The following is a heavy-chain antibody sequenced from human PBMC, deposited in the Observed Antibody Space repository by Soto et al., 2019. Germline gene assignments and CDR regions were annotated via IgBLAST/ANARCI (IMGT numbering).Heavy chain of an antibody. CDR1: GFTFSSYA. V-gene: IGHV3-23*01. CDR2: ISGSGGST. CDR3: AKCVVADPPFHYCYMDV. J-gene: IGHJ6*03. D-gene: IGHD6-19*01. Sequence: EVQLLESGGGLVQPGGSLRLSCAASGFTFSSYAMSWVRQAPGKGLEWVSAISGSGGSTYYADSVKGRFTISRDNSKNTLYLQMNSLRAEDTAVYYCAKCVVADPPFHYCYMDVWGKGTTVTVSS.